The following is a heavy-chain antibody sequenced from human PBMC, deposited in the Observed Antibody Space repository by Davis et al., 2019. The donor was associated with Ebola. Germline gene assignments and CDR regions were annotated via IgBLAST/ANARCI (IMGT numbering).Heavy chain of an antibody. CDR2: IYDGGRT. CDR1: GYPISSGYY. D-gene: IGHD3-16*01. V-gene: IGHV4-38-2*02. CDR3: VRFGRGAY. Sequence: PGGSLRLSCSVSGYPISSGYYWGWIRQPPGKGLGWVGIIYDGGRTNYNPSPKSRVTISADTSKNQFSLNLRSVTAADTAVYYCVRFGRGAYWGQGTLVTVSS. J-gene: IGHJ4*02.